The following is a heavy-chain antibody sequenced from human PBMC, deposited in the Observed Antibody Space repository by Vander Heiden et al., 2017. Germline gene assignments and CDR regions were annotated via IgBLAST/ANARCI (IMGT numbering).Heavy chain of an antibody. D-gene: IGHD6-19*01. V-gene: IGHV1-69*01. CDR1: GGTFSSYA. CDR3: ARVSTAGTVWWFDP. J-gene: IGHJ5*02. CDR2: IIPILGTA. Sequence: QVQLVQSGAEVKKPGSSVTVSCKASGGTFSSYAISWVRQAPGQGLEWMGGIIPILGTANYAQKFQGRVTITADESTSTAYMELSSLRSEDTAVYYCARVSTAGTVWWFDPGGQGTLVTVSS.